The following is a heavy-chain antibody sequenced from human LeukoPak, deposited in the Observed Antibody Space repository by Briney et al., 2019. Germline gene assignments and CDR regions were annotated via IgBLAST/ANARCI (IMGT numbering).Heavy chain of an antibody. D-gene: IGHD3-22*01. CDR3: TKGQYFDSSAPPGDY. J-gene: IGHJ4*02. CDR1: GFTFDDYA. CDR2: ISWNSGSI. V-gene: IGHV3-9*01. Sequence: GGSLRLSCAASGFTFDDYAMHWARQAPGKGLEWVSGISWNSGSIGYADSVKGRFTISRDNAKNSLYLQMNSLRAEDTALYYCTKGQYFDSSAPPGDYWGQGTLVTVS.